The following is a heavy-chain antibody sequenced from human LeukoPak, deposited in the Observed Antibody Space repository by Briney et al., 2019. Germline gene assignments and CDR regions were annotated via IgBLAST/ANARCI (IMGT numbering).Heavy chain of an antibody. CDR1: GFTFGSHA. D-gene: IGHD6-6*01. J-gene: IGHJ4*02. V-gene: IGHV3-23*01. CDR3: AREGYSSSSRGYYFDY. Sequence: PGGSLRLSCEASGFTFGSHAMYWVRQAPGKGLEWVAGIFGSGGSPHYADPVKGRFTISRDNSRNTVYLQINSLRAEDTAVYYCAREGYSSSSRGYYFDYWGQGTLVTVSS. CDR2: IFGSGGSP.